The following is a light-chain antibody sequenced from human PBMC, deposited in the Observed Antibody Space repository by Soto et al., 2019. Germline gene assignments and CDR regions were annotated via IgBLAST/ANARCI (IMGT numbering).Light chain of an antibody. CDR3: CSYAGSSTLV. J-gene: IGLJ2*01. CDR2: EVS. V-gene: IGLV2-23*02. CDR1: SSDVGSYNL. Sequence: QSALTQPASVSGSPGQWITISCTGTSSDVGSYNLVSWYQQHPGKAPKLMIYEVSKRPSGVSNCFSGSKSGNTAALTISGLQAEDEADYYCCSYAGSSTLVFGGGTKLTVL.